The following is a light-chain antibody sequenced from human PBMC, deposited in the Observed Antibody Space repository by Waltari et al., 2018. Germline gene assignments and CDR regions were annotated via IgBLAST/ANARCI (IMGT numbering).Light chain of an antibody. V-gene: IGLV2-11*01. CDR3: CSYAGSYTWV. CDR2: DVT. Sequence: SALTQPCSVFGPPGQSVTISCTGHTNDLGSYNYVYWDQQHQGKAPKLIILDVTKRPAGVPDRLSGSKSGNTASLTISGLRAEDEAEYYCCSYAGSYTWVFGGGTKLTVV. J-gene: IGLJ3*02. CDR1: TNDLGSYNY.